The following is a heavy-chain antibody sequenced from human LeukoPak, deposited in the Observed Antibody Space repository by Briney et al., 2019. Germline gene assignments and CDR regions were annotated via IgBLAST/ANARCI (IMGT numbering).Heavy chain of an antibody. D-gene: IGHD3-22*01. CDR1: GGSISSSSYY. Sequence: KPSETLSLTCTVAGGSISSSSYYWGWIRQPPGKGLEWIGSIYYSGSTYYNPSLKSRVTISVDTSKNQFSLKLSSVTAADTAVYYCARHRGVSGYYYYWGQGTLVTVSS. V-gene: IGHV4-39*01. J-gene: IGHJ4*02. CDR2: IYYSGST. CDR3: ARHRGVSGYYYY.